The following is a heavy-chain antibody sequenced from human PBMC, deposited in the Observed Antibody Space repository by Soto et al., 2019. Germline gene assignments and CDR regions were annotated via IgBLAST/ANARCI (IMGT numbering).Heavy chain of an antibody. J-gene: IGHJ4*02. V-gene: IGHV3-23*01. D-gene: IGHD3-3*01. Sequence: GGSLRLSCAASGFTFSSYAMSWVRQAPGKGLEWVSAISGSGGSTYYADSVKGRFTISRDNSKNTLYLQMNSLRAEDTAVYYCAKDRGGYDFWSGYYQFDYWGQGTLVTVSS. CDR2: ISGSGGST. CDR3: AKDRGGYDFWSGYYQFDY. CDR1: GFTFSSYA.